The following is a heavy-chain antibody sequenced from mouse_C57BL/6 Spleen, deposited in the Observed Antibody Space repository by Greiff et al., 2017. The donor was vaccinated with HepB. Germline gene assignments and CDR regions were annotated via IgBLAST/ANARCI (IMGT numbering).Heavy chain of an antibody. J-gene: IGHJ3*01. D-gene: IGHD1-1*01. V-gene: IGHV3-1*01. CDR2: ISYTGNT. CDR1: GYSITSGYD. Sequence: EVQLQQSGPGMVKPSQSLSLTCTVTGYSITSGYDWHWIRHFTGNKLEWMGYISYTGNTNYNPSLKSRTSITHDTSKNHFFLKLNSVTTEDTATYYCAKGDYGSLFAYWGQGTLVTVSA. CDR3: AKGDYGSLFAY.